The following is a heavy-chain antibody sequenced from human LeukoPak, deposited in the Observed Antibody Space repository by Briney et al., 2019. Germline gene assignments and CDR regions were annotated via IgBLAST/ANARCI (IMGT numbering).Heavy chain of an antibody. V-gene: IGHV3-9*01. CDR3: AKDEAHSGCPDC. D-gene: IGHD6-19*01. CDR1: GFTFDDYA. Sequence: GGSLRLSCAASGFTFDDYAMHWVRQAPGKGLEWVSGISWNSGSIGYADSVKGRFTISRDNAKNSLYLQMNSLRAEDTALYYCAKDEAHSGCPDCWGQGTLVTVSS. J-gene: IGHJ4*02. CDR2: ISWNSGSI.